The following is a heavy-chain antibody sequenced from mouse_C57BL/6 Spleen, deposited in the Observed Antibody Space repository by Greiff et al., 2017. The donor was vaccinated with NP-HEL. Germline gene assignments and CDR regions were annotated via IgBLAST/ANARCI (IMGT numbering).Heavy chain of an antibody. D-gene: IGHD2-3*01. V-gene: IGHV1-18*01. Sequence: EVQLQQSGPELVKPGASVKIPCKASGYTFTDYNMDWVKQSHGKSLEWIGDINPNNGGTIYNQKFKGKATLTVDKSSSTAYIELRSLTSEDTAVYYCAREKMDGYYRNWYFDVWGTGTTVTVSS. J-gene: IGHJ1*03. CDR1: GYTFTDYN. CDR2: INPNNGGT. CDR3: AREKMDGYYRNWYFDV.